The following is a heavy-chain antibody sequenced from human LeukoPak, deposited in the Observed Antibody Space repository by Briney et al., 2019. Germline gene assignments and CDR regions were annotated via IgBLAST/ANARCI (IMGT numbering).Heavy chain of an antibody. V-gene: IGHV3-7*01. Sequence: GGSLRLSCAASGFTFSSYWMTWFRQAPGKGLEWVAHIKEDGSEKYYVGSVRGRFTISRDNAKNSLYLQMNSLRAEDTAVYFCARDHGYCANGVCYMQNDYWGQGTLVTVSS. CDR3: ARDHGYCANGVCYMQNDY. J-gene: IGHJ4*02. D-gene: IGHD2-8*01. CDR1: GFTFSSYW. CDR2: IKEDGSEK.